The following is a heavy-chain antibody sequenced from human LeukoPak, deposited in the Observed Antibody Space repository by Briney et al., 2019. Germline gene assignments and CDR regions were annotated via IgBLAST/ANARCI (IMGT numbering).Heavy chain of an antibody. CDR1: GFTFSDYY. Sequence: GGSLRLSCAASGFTFSDYYMSWIRQAPGKGLEWVSYTSFSGNTISYADSVKGRFTFSRDNAKNSLSLQMNSLRAEDTAVYYCARGALTYYYDYWGQGTLVAVSS. CDR2: TSFSGNTI. CDR3: ARGALTYYYDY. D-gene: IGHD4/OR15-4a*01. J-gene: IGHJ4*02. V-gene: IGHV3-11*01.